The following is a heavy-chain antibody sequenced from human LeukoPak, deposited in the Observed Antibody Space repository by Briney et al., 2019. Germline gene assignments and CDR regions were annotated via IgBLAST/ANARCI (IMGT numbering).Heavy chain of an antibody. CDR2: IYYSGST. CDR3: AWIISATGTGGYYFNY. V-gene: IGHV4-39*07. CDR1: GGSISSSSYY. J-gene: IGHJ4*02. Sequence: SETLSLTCTVSGGSISSSSYYWGWIRQPPGKGLEWIGSIYYSGSTYYNPSLKSRVTISVDTSKNQFSLNLNSVTAADTAVYYCAWIISATGTGGYYFNYWGQGTLVTVSS. D-gene: IGHD6-13*01.